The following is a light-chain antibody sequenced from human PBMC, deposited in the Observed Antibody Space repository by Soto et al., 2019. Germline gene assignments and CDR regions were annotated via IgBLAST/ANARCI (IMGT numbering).Light chain of an antibody. J-gene: IGKJ5*01. CDR3: MQALQTPIT. Sequence: DIVMTQSPLSLPVTPGEPASISCRSSQSLLHDNGYNYLDWYLQKPGQSPHLLIYLGSDRASGVPDRFSGSGSGTDFTLKISRVEAEDVGVYYCMQALQTPITFGQGTRLEIK. CDR2: LGS. V-gene: IGKV2-28*01. CDR1: QSLLHDNGYNY.